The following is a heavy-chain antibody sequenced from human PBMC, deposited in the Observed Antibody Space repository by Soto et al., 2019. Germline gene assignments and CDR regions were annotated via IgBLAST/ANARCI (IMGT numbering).Heavy chain of an antibody. CDR3: ATAGGQRRLMVYEEGRYFDY. D-gene: IGHD2-8*01. Sequence: GGSLRLSCAASGFTFSSYAMSWVRQAPGKGLEWVSAISGSGGSTYYADSVKGRFTISRDNSKNTLYLQMNSLRAEDTAVYYCATAGGQRRLMVYEEGRYFDYWGQGTLVTVSS. J-gene: IGHJ4*02. CDR2: ISGSGGST. CDR1: GFTFSSYA. V-gene: IGHV3-23*01.